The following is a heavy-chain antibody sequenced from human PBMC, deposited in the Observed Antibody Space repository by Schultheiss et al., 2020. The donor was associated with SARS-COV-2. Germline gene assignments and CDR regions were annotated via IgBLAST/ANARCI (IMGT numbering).Heavy chain of an antibody. Sequence: SETLSLTCTVSGGSVSSGSYYWSWIRQPPGKGLEWIGYIYHSGSTNYNPSLKSRVTISVDTSKNQFSLKLSSVTAADTAVYYCARHGGYCSSTSCYVRAYYYYGMDVWGQGTTVTVSS. CDR2: IYHSGST. CDR3: ARHGGYCSSTSCYVRAYYYYGMDV. D-gene: IGHD2-2*01. CDR1: GGSVSSGSYY. J-gene: IGHJ6*02. V-gene: IGHV4-61*01.